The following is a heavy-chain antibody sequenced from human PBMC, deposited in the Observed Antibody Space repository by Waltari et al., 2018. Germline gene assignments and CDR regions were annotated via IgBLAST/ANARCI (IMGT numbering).Heavy chain of an antibody. CDR1: GFTFSSYG. V-gene: IGHV3-30*18. Sequence: QVQLVESGGGVVQPGRSLRLSCAASGFTFSSYGMHWVRQAPGKGLEWVAVISYDGSNKYYADAWKGRFTISRDNSKNTLYLQMNSLRAEDTAVYYCAKGTRPPGYSSSWYPDAFDIWGQGTMVTVSS. J-gene: IGHJ3*02. CDR2: ISYDGSNK. D-gene: IGHD6-13*01. CDR3: AKGTRPPGYSSSWYPDAFDI.